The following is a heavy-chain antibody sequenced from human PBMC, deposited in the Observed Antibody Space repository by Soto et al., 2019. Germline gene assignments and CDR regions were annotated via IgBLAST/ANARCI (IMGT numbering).Heavy chain of an antibody. CDR2: INPSGGST. CDR3: ARIVVGATTPHPRHYYGMDV. V-gene: IGHV1-46*01. D-gene: IGHD1-26*01. J-gene: IGHJ6*02. CDR1: GYTFTSYY. Sequence: GASVKVSCKASGYTFTSYYMHWVRQAPGQGLEWMGIINPSGGSTSYAHKFQGRVTMTRDTSTSTVYMELSSLRSEDTAVYYCARIVVGATTPHPRHYYGMDVWGQGTTVTVSS.